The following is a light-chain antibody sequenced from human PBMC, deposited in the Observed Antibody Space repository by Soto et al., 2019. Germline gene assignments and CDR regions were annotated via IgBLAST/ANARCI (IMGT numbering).Light chain of an antibody. V-gene: IGKV3-15*01. Sequence: EIVMTQSPATLSVSPGERATLSCRASQSFSSNLACYQQKPGHAPRLLIYGASTRATGIPARFSGSGSGTEFTLTISSLQYEDFAVYYCQQYNYWPPYTFGQGTKLEIK. CDR1: QSFSSN. CDR2: GAS. J-gene: IGKJ2*01. CDR3: QQYNYWPPYT.